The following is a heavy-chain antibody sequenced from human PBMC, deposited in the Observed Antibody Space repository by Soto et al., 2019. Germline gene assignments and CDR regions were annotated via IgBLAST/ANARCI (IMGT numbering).Heavy chain of an antibody. Sequence: GESLKISCNGSGYSFTSYWICWVRQMPWKGLEWMRIIYPGDSDTRYSPSFQGQVTISADKSISTAYLQWSSLKASDTAMYYCASSYRRYSYGYGAGYGMDVWGQGTTVTVSS. D-gene: IGHD5-18*01. CDR3: ASSYRRYSYGYGAGYGMDV. V-gene: IGHV5-51*01. CDR2: IYPGDSDT. CDR1: GYSFTSYW. J-gene: IGHJ6*02.